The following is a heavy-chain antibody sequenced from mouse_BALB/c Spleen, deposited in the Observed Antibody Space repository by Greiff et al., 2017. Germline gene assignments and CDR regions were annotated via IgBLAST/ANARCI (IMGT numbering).Heavy chain of an antibody. D-gene: IGHD2-4*01. CDR3: ARPDYDGAMDY. CDR2: ISSGGST. V-gene: IGHV5-6-5*01. J-gene: IGHJ4*01. Sequence: EVQRVESGGGLVKPGGSLKLSCAASGFTFSSYAMSWVRQTPEKRLEWVASISSGGSTYYPDTVKGRFTISRDNAKNTLYLQMSSLKSEDTAMYYCARPDYDGAMDYWGQGTSVTVSS. CDR1: GFTFSSYA.